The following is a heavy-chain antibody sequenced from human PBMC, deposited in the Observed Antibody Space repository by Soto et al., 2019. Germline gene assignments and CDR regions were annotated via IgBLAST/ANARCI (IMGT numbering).Heavy chain of an antibody. CDR3: LGGYGTSYAY. J-gene: IGHJ4*02. V-gene: IGHV4-30-2*01. Sequence: SETLSLTCPASGGSISTARYFWSWIRQPPGKGLEWIGYIYHSGSTYYNPSLKSRVTISVDRSKNQFSLKLSSVTAADTAVYYCLGGYGTSYAYWGQGTLVTVS. CDR2: IYHSGST. CDR1: GGSISTARYF. D-gene: IGHD5-12*01.